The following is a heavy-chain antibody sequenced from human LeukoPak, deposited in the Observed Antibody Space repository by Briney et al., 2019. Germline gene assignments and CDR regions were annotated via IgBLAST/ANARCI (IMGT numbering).Heavy chain of an antibody. CDR3: AREMTTVTYYFDY. Sequence: ASVKVSCKASGYTFTGYYMHWVRQAPGQGLEWMGWINPNSGGTNYAQKFQGRVTMTRDTSISTAYMELSRLRSDDTAVYYCAREMTTVTYYFDYWDQGTLVTVSS. J-gene: IGHJ4*02. CDR1: GYTFTGYY. V-gene: IGHV1-2*02. D-gene: IGHD4-17*01. CDR2: INPNSGGT.